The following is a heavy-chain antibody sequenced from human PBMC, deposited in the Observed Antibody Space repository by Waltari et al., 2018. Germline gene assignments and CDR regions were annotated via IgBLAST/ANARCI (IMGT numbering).Heavy chain of an antibody. J-gene: IGHJ4*02. Sequence: QVLLQQWGAGLLKPSETLSLTCAVYGGSFNFYYWSWIRQPPGEGLEWIGELTHSGSTNYNPSLKSRDSISGDTPNNQFSLKLTSVTAADTAAYYCARRGYCGIDCYSNYFDFGGQGTLVTVSS. CDR3: ARRGYCGIDCYSNYFDF. D-gene: IGHD2-21*01. V-gene: IGHV4-34*01. CDR2: LTHSGST. CDR1: GGSFNFYY.